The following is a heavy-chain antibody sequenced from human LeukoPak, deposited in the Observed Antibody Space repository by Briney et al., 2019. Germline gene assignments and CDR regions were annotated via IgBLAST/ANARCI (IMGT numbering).Heavy chain of an antibody. CDR2: LYPDDSDT. CDR1: GYKFSNFW. Sequence: GESLKISCKTSGYKFSNFWIGWVRQTPGKGLEWMGVLYPDDSDTRYSPSFQGQVTISADKSIRTAYLQWRSLKASDTGLYYCARGRGAFHRYENFDFWGQGTPVTVSS. CDR3: ARGRGAFHRYENFDF. D-gene: IGHD5-12*01. J-gene: IGHJ4*02. V-gene: IGHV5-51*01.